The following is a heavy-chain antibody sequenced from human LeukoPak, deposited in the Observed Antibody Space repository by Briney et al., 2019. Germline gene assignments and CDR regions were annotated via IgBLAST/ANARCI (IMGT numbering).Heavy chain of an antibody. D-gene: IGHD6-13*01. CDR1: GFTFSSYA. J-gene: IGHJ4*02. CDR3: AKDWYLFDY. Sequence: GGSLRLSCAASGFTFSSYAMSWVRQAPGKGLEWVAVISNDGTNKYYADFVRGRFTVSRDNSKNTLYLQMISLRAEDTAVYYCAKDWYLFDYWGQGTLVTVSS. CDR2: ISNDGTNK. V-gene: IGHV3-30*18.